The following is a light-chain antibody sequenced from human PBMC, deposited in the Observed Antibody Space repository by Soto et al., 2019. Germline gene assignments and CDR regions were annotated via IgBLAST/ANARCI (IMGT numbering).Light chain of an antibody. Sequence: QSVLTQPPSASGTPGQRVTISCSGSSSNIGSNTVNWFQQLPGTAPKLLLYSNDLRPSGVPDRFSGSKSGTSASLAISGLQSEHEADYYCATWDDSLNSVVFGGGTKLTVL. J-gene: IGLJ2*01. CDR3: ATWDDSLNSVV. CDR2: SND. V-gene: IGLV1-44*01. CDR1: SSNIGSNT.